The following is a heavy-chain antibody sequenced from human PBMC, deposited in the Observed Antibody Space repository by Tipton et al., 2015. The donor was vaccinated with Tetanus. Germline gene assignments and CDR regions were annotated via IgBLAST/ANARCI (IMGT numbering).Heavy chain of an antibody. CDR1: GYTFTGYY. J-gene: IGHJ6*02. CDR2: IDPNSGGT. D-gene: IGHD3-22*01. CDR3: ARDRGDYIYYGMDV. Sequence: QLVQSGAEVKKPGASVKVSCKASGYTFTGYYIYWVRQAPGQGLEWMGWIDPNSGGTVYAQKFQGRVPMTRDTSISTAYMELRSLRSDDMAVYYCARDRGDYIYYGMDVWGPGTTVTVS. V-gene: IGHV1-2*02.